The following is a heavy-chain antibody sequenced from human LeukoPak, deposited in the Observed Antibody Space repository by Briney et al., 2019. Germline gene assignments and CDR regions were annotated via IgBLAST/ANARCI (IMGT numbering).Heavy chain of an antibody. CDR3: ARVRVNYVWGNYPVDY. CDR1: GYTFTSYG. D-gene: IGHD3-16*02. Sequence: GASVKASCKASGYTFTSYGISWVRQAPGQGLEWMGWISGNNGNTNYAQKLRGRVTMTTDTSTSTAYVELRSLRSDDTALYYCARVRVNYVWGNYPVDYWGQGTLVTVSS. CDR2: ISGNNGNT. J-gene: IGHJ4*02. V-gene: IGHV1-18*01.